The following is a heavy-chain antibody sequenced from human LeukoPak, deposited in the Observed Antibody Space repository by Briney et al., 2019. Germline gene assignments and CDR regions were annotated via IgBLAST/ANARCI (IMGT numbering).Heavy chain of an antibody. CDR2: INPNSGGT. V-gene: IGHV1-2*02. CDR3: ARDDGSGSLYYYYYGMDV. Sequence: ASVKVSCKASGYTFTGYYMHWVRQAPGQGLEWMGWINPNSGGTNYAQKFQGRVTMTRDTSISTAYMELRSLRSDDTAVYYCARDDGSGSLYYYYYGMDVWGQGTTVTVSS. CDR1: GYTFTGYY. D-gene: IGHD3-10*01. J-gene: IGHJ6*02.